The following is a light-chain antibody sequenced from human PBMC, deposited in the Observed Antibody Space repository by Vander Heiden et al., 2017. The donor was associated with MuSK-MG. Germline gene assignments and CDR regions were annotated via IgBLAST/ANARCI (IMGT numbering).Light chain of an antibody. J-gene: IGKJ1*01. V-gene: IGKV4-1*01. CDR1: QSVLYSSNNKNY. CDR3: QQDDGTPRT. Sequence: DIVMTQSPDSLAVSLGERATINCKSSQSVLYSSNNKNYLAWYQQKPGQPPKLLLYWASTRESGVPDRLSGSGSGTEFTLTILSLPAEDVAVYYFQQDDGTPRTFGQGTKVEIK. CDR2: WAS.